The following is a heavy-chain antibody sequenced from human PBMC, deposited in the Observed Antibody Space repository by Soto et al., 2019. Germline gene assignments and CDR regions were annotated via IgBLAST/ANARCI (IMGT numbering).Heavy chain of an antibody. CDR1: GFTFSSYG. J-gene: IGHJ6*02. CDR2: IWYDGSNK. Sequence: PGGSLRLSCAASGFTFSSYGMHWVRQAPGKGLEWVAVIWYDGSNKYYADSVKGRFTISRDNSKNTLYLQMNSLRAEDTAVYYCASIVPFLDPQYGMDVWGQGTTVTVSS. V-gene: IGHV3-33*01. D-gene: IGHD3-3*01. CDR3: ASIVPFLDPQYGMDV.